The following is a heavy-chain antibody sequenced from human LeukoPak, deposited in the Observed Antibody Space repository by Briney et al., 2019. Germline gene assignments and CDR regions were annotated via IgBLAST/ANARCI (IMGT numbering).Heavy chain of an antibody. CDR2: ISYDGSNK. J-gene: IGHJ4*02. CDR1: GFTFSSYA. CDR3: ARGLSSYGYFDY. V-gene: IGHV3-30-3*01. D-gene: IGHD5-18*01. Sequence: GGSLRLSCAASGFTFSSYAMHWVRQAPGKGLEWVAVISYDGSNKYYADSVKGRFTISRDNSKNTLYLQMNSLRVEDTAVYYCARGLSSYGYFDYWGQGTLVTVSS.